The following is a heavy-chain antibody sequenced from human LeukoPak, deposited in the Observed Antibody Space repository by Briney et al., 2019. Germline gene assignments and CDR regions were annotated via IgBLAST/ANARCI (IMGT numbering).Heavy chain of an antibody. CDR3: ARSLIGYVTDPYFDQ. CDR1: GFSFSSYE. V-gene: IGHV3-48*03. J-gene: IGHJ4*02. Sequence: PGGSLRLSCVVSGFSFSSYEMNWVRRTPGKRLEWVAYINSGYSVHYADSVKGRFTISRDNARDSLFLQMNSLRGEDTAVYYCARSLIGYVTDPYFDQWGQGTLVTVSS. D-gene: IGHD5-12*01. CDR2: INSGYSV.